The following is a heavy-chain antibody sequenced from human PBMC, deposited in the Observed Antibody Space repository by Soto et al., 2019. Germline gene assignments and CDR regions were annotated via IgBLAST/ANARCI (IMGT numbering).Heavy chain of an antibody. D-gene: IGHD1-1*01. CDR2: ITGSGANT. Sequence: TGGALRLSCAASGITLRHYSMRWVPQAPRKGLEWVSTITGSGANTYYADSVKGRFTISRDISKNTVILLMDSLRAEDTAIYYCAKLSGLDALDLWGQGTKVTVSS. CDR3: AKLSGLDALDL. CDR1: GITLRHYS. V-gene: IGHV3-23*01. J-gene: IGHJ3*01.